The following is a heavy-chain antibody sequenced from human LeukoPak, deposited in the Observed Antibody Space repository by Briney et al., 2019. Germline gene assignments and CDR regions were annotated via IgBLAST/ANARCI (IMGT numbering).Heavy chain of an antibody. CDR3: ASSAAVAGGNWFDP. CDR1: GYSITTAYY. D-gene: IGHD6-19*01. Sequence: SETLSLTCSVSGYSITTAYYWGWLRQPPGKGLEWIGSFVVRGSTYYNPSLKSRVTISVDTSKNQFSLKLSPVTAADTAVYYCASSAAVAGGNWFDPWGQGTPVTVSS. CDR2: FVVRGST. J-gene: IGHJ5*02. V-gene: IGHV4-38-2*02.